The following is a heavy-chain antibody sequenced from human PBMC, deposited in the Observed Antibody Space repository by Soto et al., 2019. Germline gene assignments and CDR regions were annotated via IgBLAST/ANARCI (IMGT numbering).Heavy chain of an antibody. Sequence: GSLRLSCAASGFTFRSYSMNWVRQAPGKGLEWVSYISSSSSTIYYADSVKGRFSISRDNAKNSLYLQMNSLRDEETAVYYCAGDRDGYNMFEYWGQGTLVTVSS. CDR2: ISSSSSTI. CDR1: GFTFRSYS. D-gene: IGHD5-12*01. CDR3: AGDRDGYNMFEY. V-gene: IGHV3-48*02. J-gene: IGHJ4*02.